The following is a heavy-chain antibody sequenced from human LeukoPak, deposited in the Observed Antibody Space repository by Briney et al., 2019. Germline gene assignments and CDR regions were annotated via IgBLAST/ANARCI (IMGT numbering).Heavy chain of an antibody. J-gene: IGHJ4*02. V-gene: IGHV1-2*02. CDR3: ASGGERYSSGWYGDY. CDR2: INPNSGGT. Sequence: ASVKVSCKASGYTFTGYYMHWVRQAPGQGLEWMGWINPNSGGTKYAQKFQGRVTMTRDTSISTAYMELSRLTSDDTAVYYCASGGERYSSGWYGDYWGQGTLITVSS. D-gene: IGHD6-19*01. CDR1: GYTFTGYY.